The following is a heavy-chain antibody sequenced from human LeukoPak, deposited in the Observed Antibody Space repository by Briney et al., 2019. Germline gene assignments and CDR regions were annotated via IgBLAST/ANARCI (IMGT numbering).Heavy chain of an antibody. CDR3: ARDDYGDYQGFQL. CDR1: GFTFNTYN. J-gene: IGHJ1*01. D-gene: IGHD4-17*01. Sequence: GGSLRLSCAASGFTFNTYNMNWVRQAPGKGLEWVSSITGNSNYIYYADSVKGRFAVSRDNAKNSLYLQMNSLTAEDTAVYFCARDDYGDYQGFQLWGQGTLVTVSS. CDR2: ITGNSNYI. V-gene: IGHV3-21*01.